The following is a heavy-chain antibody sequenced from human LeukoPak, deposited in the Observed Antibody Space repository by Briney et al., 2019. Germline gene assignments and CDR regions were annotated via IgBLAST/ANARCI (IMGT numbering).Heavy chain of an antibody. V-gene: IGHV3-30*04. Sequence: PGRSLRLSCASSRFTFSSYAMHWVRQAPGKGLEWVAVISYDGSNKYYADSVKGRFTISRDNSKNTLYLQMNSLRAEDTAVYYCAKDLWFDPWGQGTLVTVSS. CDR3: AKDLWFDP. CDR1: RFTFSSYA. J-gene: IGHJ5*02. CDR2: ISYDGSNK.